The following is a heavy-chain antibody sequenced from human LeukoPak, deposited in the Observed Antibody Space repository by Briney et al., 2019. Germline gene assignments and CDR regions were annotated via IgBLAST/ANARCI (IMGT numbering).Heavy chain of an antibody. D-gene: IGHD6-13*01. V-gene: IGHV1-69*13. CDR3: ARDCRSSSWYRDYYYYYMDV. CDR2: IIPILGTA. CDR1: GGTFISYA. Sequence: ASVKVSCKASGGTFISYAISWVRQAPGQGLEWMGGIIPILGTANYAQKFQGRVTITADESTSTAYMELSSLRSEDTAVYYCARDCRSSSWYRDYYYYYMDVWGKGTTVTVSS. J-gene: IGHJ6*03.